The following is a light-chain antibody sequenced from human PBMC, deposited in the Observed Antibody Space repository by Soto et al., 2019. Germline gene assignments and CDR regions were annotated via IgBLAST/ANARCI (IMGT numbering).Light chain of an antibody. CDR2: KAS. CDR3: QQYDNYPLT. J-gene: IGKJ4*01. Sequence: DIQMTQSPSTLSASVGDRVTITCRASDSISTWLAWFQQRPGKAPKLLIYKASTLESGVPPRFSGRGSGREFTLTISSLQPDDFATYYCQQYDNYPLTFGGGTK. V-gene: IGKV1-5*03. CDR1: DSISTW.